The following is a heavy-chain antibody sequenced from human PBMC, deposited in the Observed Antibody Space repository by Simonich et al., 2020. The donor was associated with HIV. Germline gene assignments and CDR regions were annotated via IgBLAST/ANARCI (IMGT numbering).Heavy chain of an antibody. Sequence: QVQLVQSGAEVKKPGSSVKVSCKASGGTFSSFAISWVRQAPGLGLGGGGGIIPSFGTANDAQKFQGRVTITADESTSTAYMELSSLRSEDTGIYYCARKGGGRGVYYFDYWGQGTLVTVSS. V-gene: IGHV1-69*13. J-gene: IGHJ4*02. CDR1: GGTFSSFA. CDR2: IIPSFGTA. D-gene: IGHD3-10*01. CDR3: ARKGGGRGVYYFDY.